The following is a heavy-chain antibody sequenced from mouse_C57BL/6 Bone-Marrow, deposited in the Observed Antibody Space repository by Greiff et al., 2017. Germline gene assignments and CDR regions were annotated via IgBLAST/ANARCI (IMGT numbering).Heavy chain of an antibody. CDR2: IYPRSGNT. CDR3: AREMDKRDSSGYDY. D-gene: IGHD3-2*02. V-gene: IGHV1-81*01. CDR1: GYTFTSYG. Sequence: QVHVKQSGAELARPGASVKLSCKASGYTFTSYGISWVKQRTGQGLEWIGEIYPRSGNTYYNEKFKGKATLTADKSSSTAYMELRSLTSEDSAVYFCAREMDKRDSSGYDYWGQGTTLTVSS. J-gene: IGHJ2*01.